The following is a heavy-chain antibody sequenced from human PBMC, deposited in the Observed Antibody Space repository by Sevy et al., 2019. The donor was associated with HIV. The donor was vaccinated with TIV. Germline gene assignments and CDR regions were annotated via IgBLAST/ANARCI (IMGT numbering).Heavy chain of an antibody. J-gene: IGHJ4*02. CDR2: IRSKVYGGTT. V-gene: IGHV3-49*03. D-gene: IGHD3-3*01. CDR3: SRGRNYDFWSDY. Sequence: GGSLRLSCTASGFTFGDYSMSWFRQAPGKGLEWVGFIRSKVYGGTTEYAASVKDRFTFSRDDSKSIAYLQMNSLKTEDTAVYHCSRGRNYDFWSDYWGQGTLVTVSS. CDR1: GFTFGDYS.